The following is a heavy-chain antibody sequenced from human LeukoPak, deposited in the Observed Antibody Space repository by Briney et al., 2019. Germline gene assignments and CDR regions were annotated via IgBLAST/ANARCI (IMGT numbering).Heavy chain of an antibody. J-gene: IGHJ4*02. CDR3: ARENSFGSGSYIFDS. CDR1: SYTFTDNS. Sequence: ASVKVSCKASSYTFTDNSIHWVRQAPGQGPQGMGWINPNSGGTHYARSFRDRVTLTRDRSFSTAYMELTRLRSDDTAMYYRARENSFGSGSYIFDSWGQGTLVTVSS. CDR2: INPNSGGT. D-gene: IGHD3-10*01. V-gene: IGHV1-2*02.